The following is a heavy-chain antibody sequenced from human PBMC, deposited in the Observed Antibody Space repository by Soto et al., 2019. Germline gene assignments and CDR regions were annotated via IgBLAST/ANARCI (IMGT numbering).Heavy chain of an antibody. CDR3: ARGDGYDPYSYFDY. D-gene: IGHD5-12*01. J-gene: IGHJ4*02. V-gene: IGHV3-23*01. Sequence: GGSLRLSCAASGFTFSNYAMTWVRQAPGKGLEWVSAISGSGGSTYYADSVKGRFTISRDNSKNTLYLQMNSLRADDTAVYYCARGDGYDPYSYFDYWGQGXLVTVYS. CDR2: ISGSGGST. CDR1: GFTFSNYA.